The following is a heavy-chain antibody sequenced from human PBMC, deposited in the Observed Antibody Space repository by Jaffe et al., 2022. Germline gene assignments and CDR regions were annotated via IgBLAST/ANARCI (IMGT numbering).Heavy chain of an antibody. CDR3: ARAQDYDFWSGYMNYYYYMDV. V-gene: IGHV7-4-1*02. D-gene: IGHD3-3*01. CDR2: INTNTGNP. J-gene: IGHJ6*03. Sequence: QVQLVQSGSELKKPGASVKVSCKASGYTFTSYAMNWVRQAPGQGLEWMGWINTNTGNPTYAQGFTGRFVFSLDTSVSTAYLQISSLKAEDTAVYYCARAQDYDFWSGYMNYYYYMDVWGKGTTVTVSS. CDR1: GYTFTSYA.